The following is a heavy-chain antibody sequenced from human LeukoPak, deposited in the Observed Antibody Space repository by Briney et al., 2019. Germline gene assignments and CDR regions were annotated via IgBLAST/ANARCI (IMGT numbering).Heavy chain of an antibody. CDR2: LSKSGNT. Sequence: PSETLSLICTVSGGSISSYYWSWVRLPPGKGLEWIGYLSKSGNTNYSPSLKSRVTIFGDTSKNQCFLKLSSVTAADTATYYCARHRYVKSFYAFYIWGQGTLVTVSS. CDR1: GGSISSYY. V-gene: IGHV4-59*01. CDR3: ARHRYVKSFYAFYI. J-gene: IGHJ3*02. D-gene: IGHD3-9*01.